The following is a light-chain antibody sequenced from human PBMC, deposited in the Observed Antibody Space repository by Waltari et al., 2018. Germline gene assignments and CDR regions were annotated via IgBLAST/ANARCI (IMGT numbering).Light chain of an antibody. CDR2: GTN. CDR1: SSNIGAGHD. J-gene: IGLJ3*02. Sequence: QSVLTQPPSMSGAPGQRVTISCTGSSSNIGAGHDVHWYQVFPGTAPKLLIYGTNNRPSGVPGRFTGSKSDTSASLASGGLQAEDEADDYCQSFDIRLSGGVVFGGGTKVTVL. CDR3: QSFDIRLSGGVV. V-gene: IGLV1-40*01.